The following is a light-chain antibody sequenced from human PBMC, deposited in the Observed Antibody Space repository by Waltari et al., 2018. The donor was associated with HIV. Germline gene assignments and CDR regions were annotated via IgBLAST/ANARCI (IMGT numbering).Light chain of an antibody. Sequence: DTQMTQSPFSVSASVGDRVTITCRASQYIAEWLAWYQQKPGKAPKLVIYSASSLQSGVPSRFSGSGSGTDFTLTISSLQPEDVASYFCLQTYSSPWTFGQGTKV. J-gene: IGKJ1*01. CDR3: LQTYSSPWT. CDR2: SAS. V-gene: IGKV1-12*01. CDR1: QYIAEW.